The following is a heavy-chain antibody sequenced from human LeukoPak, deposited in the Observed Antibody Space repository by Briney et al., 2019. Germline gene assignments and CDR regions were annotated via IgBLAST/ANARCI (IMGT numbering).Heavy chain of an antibody. CDR1: GLTFSNYA. D-gene: IGHD6-13*01. CDR3: AKQSGSSRSYGFDY. CDR2: ISGSGTTT. J-gene: IGHJ4*02. Sequence: GGSLRLSCVASGLTFSNYAMTWVRQAPGKGLEWVSGISGSGTTTFYAESVKGRFTISRDNSKNTLSLQMNSLRAEDTAVYYCAKQSGSSRSYGFDYWGQGTLVTVSS. V-gene: IGHV3-23*01.